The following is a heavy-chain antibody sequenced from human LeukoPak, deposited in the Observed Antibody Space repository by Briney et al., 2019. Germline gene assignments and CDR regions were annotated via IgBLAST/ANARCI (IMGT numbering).Heavy chain of an antibody. Sequence: SETLSLTCTVSGDSISSYYWSWIRQPPGKGLEWIGEINHSGSTNYNPSLKSRVTISVDKSKNQFSLKLSSVTAADTAVYYCARAPIVPAALDYWGQGTLVTVSS. D-gene: IGHD2-2*01. V-gene: IGHV4-34*01. CDR2: INHSGST. CDR3: ARAPIVPAALDY. J-gene: IGHJ4*02. CDR1: GDSISSYY.